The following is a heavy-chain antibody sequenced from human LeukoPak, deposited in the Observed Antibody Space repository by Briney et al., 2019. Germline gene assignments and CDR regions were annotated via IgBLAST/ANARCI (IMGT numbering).Heavy chain of an antibody. J-gene: IGHJ4*02. D-gene: IGHD4-17*01. V-gene: IGHV4-4*02. CDR3: ARPSDPATVRAPFDS. CDR1: GGSISSSNW. CDR2: IYYSGST. Sequence: SGTLSLTCAVSGGSISSSNWWSWVRQPPGKGLEWIGSIYYSGSTYYNPSLKSRVTISVDTSKNQFSLKLSSVTAADTAVYYCARPSDPATVRAPFDSWGQGTLVTVSS.